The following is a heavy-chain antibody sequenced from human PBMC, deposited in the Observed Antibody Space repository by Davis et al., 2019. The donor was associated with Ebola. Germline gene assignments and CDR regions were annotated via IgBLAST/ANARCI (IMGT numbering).Heavy chain of an antibody. CDR1: GFTFSSYG. D-gene: IGHD6-13*01. V-gene: IGHV3-30*18. Sequence: GESLKISCAASGFTFSSYGMHWVRQAPGKELEWVAVISYDGSNKYYADSVKGRFTISRDNSKNTLYLQMNSLRAEDTAVYYCAKDGGIAAAGTFDYWGQGTLVTVSS. CDR3: AKDGGIAAAGTFDY. CDR2: ISYDGSNK. J-gene: IGHJ4*02.